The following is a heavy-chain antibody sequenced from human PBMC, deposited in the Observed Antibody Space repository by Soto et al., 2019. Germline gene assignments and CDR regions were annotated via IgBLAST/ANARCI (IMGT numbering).Heavy chain of an antibody. D-gene: IGHD1-7*01. V-gene: IGHV1-18*01. CDR3: VRVPDSGTTPLHFWFDP. CDR1: GYTFSSYG. J-gene: IGHJ5*02. CDR2: ISAYNGNT. Sequence: APVKVSCKASGYTFSSYGISWVRQAPGQGLEWMGWISAYNGNTNYAQKLQGRVTMTTDTSTSTAYMELRSLRSDDTAVYYCVRVPDSGTTPLHFWFDPWGQGTLVTVST.